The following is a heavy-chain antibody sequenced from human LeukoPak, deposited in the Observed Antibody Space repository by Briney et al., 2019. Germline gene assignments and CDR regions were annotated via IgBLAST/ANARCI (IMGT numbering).Heavy chain of an antibody. J-gene: IGHJ4*02. Sequence: GGSLRLSCAASGFTFSRYWMSWVRQAPGKGLEWVANINQEGSEKYYVDSVKGRFTISRDNAKNSLYLHMNSLRAEDTAVYYCATSYDILIGYFGSWGQGTLVTVSS. CDR2: INQEGSEK. CDR1: GFTFSRYW. D-gene: IGHD3-9*01. V-gene: IGHV3-7*01. CDR3: ATSYDILIGYFGS.